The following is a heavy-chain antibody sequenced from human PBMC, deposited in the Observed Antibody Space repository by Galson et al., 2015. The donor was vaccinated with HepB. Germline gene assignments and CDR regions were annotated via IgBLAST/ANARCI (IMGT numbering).Heavy chain of an antibody. Sequence: SLRLSCAGSGFTFSGSAIHWVRQASGKGLEWIGRIGSKDNNYATAYTASVKGRFTISRDDSKNMAYLQMNRLRTEDTAVYYCTRLGDLSGYSSCWGQGTLVTVSS. D-gene: IGHD5-12*01. CDR3: TRLGDLSGYSSC. V-gene: IGHV3-73*01. CDR2: IGSKDNNYAT. J-gene: IGHJ4*02. CDR1: GFTFSGSA.